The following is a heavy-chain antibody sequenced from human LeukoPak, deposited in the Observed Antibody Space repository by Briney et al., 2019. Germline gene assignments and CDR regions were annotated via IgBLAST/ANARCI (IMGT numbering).Heavy chain of an antibody. D-gene: IGHD1-1*01. CDR2: ISGGGEDT. Sequence: GGSLRPSCAASGFTFSSYAMSWIRQAPAQRLDWVSAISGGGEDTYYPDSVKGRFTISRDNSKNTLYLQMSSLRAEDTAIYYCAKPRAMTTGVGRYFDLWGRGTLVTVSS. V-gene: IGHV3-23*01. CDR3: AKPRAMTTGVGRYFDL. J-gene: IGHJ2*01. CDR1: GFTFSSYA.